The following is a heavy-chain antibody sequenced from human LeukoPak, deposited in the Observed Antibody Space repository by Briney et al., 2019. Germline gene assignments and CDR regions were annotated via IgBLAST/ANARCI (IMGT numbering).Heavy chain of an antibody. Sequence: GGSLRPSCAASGFTVSSNYMSWVRQAPGKGLEWVSIIYINGNTYYEDSVKGRFTISRDNSKNTVYLQMNSLRTEDTAVYYCARASHFGDYADWGQGTLVTVSS. D-gene: IGHD4-17*01. CDR1: GFTVSSNY. CDR3: ARASHFGDYAD. CDR2: IYINGNT. J-gene: IGHJ4*02. V-gene: IGHV3-53*01.